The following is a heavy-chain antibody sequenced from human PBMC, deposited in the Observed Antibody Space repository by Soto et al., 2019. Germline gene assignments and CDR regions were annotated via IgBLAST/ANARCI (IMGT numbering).Heavy chain of an antibody. D-gene: IGHD3-10*01. CDR1: GFTFSSYW. V-gene: IGHV3-74*01. J-gene: IGHJ4*02. Sequence: EVQLVESGGGLVQPGGSLRLSCAASGFTFSSYWMHWVRQAPGKGLVGVSSFHSDGSSTRYADSVKGRFTISRDNAKNTLYLQMNSLRDEDTAVYYCARVPWFGEHFDYWGQGTLVTVSS. CDR2: FHSDGSST. CDR3: ARVPWFGEHFDY.